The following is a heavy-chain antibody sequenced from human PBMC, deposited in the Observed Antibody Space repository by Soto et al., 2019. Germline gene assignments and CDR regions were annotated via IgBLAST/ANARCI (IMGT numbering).Heavy chain of an antibody. V-gene: IGHV6-1*01. CDR3: ARDEGADSSSNRYYYYGMDV. Sequence: PSQTLSLTCAISGDSVSSNSAAWNWIRQSPSRGLEWLGRTYYRSKWYNDYAVSVKSRITINPDTSKNQFSLQLNSVTPEDTAVYYCARDEGADSSSNRYYYYGMDVWGQGTTVTVSS. CDR2: TYYRSKWYN. CDR1: GDSVSSNSAA. J-gene: IGHJ6*02. D-gene: IGHD6-13*01.